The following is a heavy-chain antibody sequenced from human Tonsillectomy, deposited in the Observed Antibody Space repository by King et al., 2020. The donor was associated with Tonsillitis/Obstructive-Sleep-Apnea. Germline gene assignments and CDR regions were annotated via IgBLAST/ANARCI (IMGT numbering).Heavy chain of an antibody. Sequence: VQLVESGGGVVQPGRSLRLSCAASGFTFSNYGMHWVRQAPGNGLEWVAGMSYDGSNKYYADSVKGRFTISRDNSKNTLYLQMNSLTADDTTVYYCAKEGSRGDFDYWGQGTLVTVSS. CDR3: AKEGSRGDFDY. V-gene: IGHV3-30*18. J-gene: IGHJ4*02. CDR1: GFTFSNYG. D-gene: IGHD2-15*01. CDR2: MSYDGSNK.